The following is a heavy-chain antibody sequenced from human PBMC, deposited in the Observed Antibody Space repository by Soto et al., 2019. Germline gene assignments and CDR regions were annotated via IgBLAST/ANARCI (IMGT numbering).Heavy chain of an antibody. CDR1: GYTFTSYD. J-gene: IGHJ6*02. CDR3: ASAMKYCGGDCYSYYYHGMDV. D-gene: IGHD2-21*02. V-gene: IGHV1-8*01. CDR2: MNPNSGNT. Sequence: GASVKVSCKASGYTFTSYDINWVRQATGQGLEWMGWMNPNSGNTGYAQKFQGRVTMTRNTSISTAYMELSSLRSEDTAVYYCASAMKYCGGDCYSYYYHGMDVWGQGTTVTVSS.